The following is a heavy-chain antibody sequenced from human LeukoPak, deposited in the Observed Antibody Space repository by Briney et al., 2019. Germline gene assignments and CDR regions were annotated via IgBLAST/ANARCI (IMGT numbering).Heavy chain of an antibody. J-gene: IGHJ4*02. D-gene: IGHD1-26*01. CDR3: ASSGSYRFDY. CDR1: GFTFSSYS. CDR2: ITASGTAM. V-gene: IGHV3-48*02. Sequence: GGSLRLSCAASGFTFSSYSMNWVRQAPGKGLEWVSHITASGTAMFYADSVKGRFTISRDNARNSLYLQMNSLRDEDTAVYYCASSGSYRFDYWGQGTLVTVSS.